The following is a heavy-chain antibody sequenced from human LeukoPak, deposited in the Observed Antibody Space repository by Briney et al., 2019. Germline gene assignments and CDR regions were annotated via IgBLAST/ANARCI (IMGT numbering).Heavy chain of an antibody. J-gene: IGHJ4*02. D-gene: IGHD1-26*01. CDR3: ASSGSYRFDY. CDR1: GFTFSSYS. CDR2: ITASGTAM. V-gene: IGHV3-48*02. Sequence: GGSLRLSCAASGFTFSSYSMNWVRQAPGKGLEWVSHITASGTAMFYADSVKGRFTISRDNARNSLYLQMNSLRDEDTAVYYCASSGSYRFDYWGQGTLVTVSS.